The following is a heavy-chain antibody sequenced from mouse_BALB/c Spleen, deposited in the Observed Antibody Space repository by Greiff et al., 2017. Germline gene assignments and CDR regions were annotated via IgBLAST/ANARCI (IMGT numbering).Heavy chain of an antibody. CDR2: ISYSGST. CDR3: AYGNYYAMDY. D-gene: IGHD2-1*01. Sequence: EVQLKESGPGLVQPSQSLSLTCAVTGFSITSDYAWNWLRQIPENQLEWMSYISYSGSTCYNPSLKSRISITRDTSKNQFFLQLNSLTTEDTATYYCAYGNYYAMDYWGQGTSVTVSS. CDR1: GFSITSDYA. J-gene: IGHJ4*01. V-gene: IGHV3-2*02.